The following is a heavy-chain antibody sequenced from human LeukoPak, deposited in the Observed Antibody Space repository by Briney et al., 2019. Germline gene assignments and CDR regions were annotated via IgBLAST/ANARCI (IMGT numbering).Heavy chain of an antibody. V-gene: IGHV3-7*03. Sequence: GGSLRLFCAASGFTFRTYWMSWVRQAPGKGLEWVANINEDGTMKFYVESVRGRFVISRDNVESSLSLEMNSLRTEDTAIYYCTTNLQNRGVYSHFDYWGQGTLITVSS. CDR3: TTNLQNRGVYSHFDY. D-gene: IGHD2-15*01. CDR2: INEDGTMK. J-gene: IGHJ4*02. CDR1: GFTFRTYW.